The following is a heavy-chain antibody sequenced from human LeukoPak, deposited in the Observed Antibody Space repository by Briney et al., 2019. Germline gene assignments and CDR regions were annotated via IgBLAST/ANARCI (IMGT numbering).Heavy chain of an antibody. Sequence: SETLSLTCSVSGGSISSNGYDWGWIRQPPGKGLEWIGSIYYTGSTFDNPSLKSRVTISMDKSRNQLSLKLNSVTAADTAVYYCASNQWPSWYFDLWGRGTLVTVSS. D-gene: IGHD6-19*01. CDR2: IYYTGST. J-gene: IGHJ2*01. V-gene: IGHV4-39*07. CDR3: ASNQWPSWYFDL. CDR1: GGSISSNGYD.